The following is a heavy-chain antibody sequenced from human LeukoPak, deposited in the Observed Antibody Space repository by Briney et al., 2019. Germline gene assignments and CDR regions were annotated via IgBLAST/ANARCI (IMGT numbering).Heavy chain of an antibody. J-gene: IGHJ6*03. CDR1: GGPISTYY. CDR3: ARGDCTGGTCYSGYYYYMGV. Sequence: SETLSLTCSVSGGPISTYYWSWIRQPPGKGLEWIGYVYYTGSTNYNPSLKSRVTMSVDTSKNQFSLKLSPVPAADTAVYFCARGDCTGGTCYSGYYYYMGVWGKGTTVIVSS. CDR2: VYYTGST. D-gene: IGHD2-15*01. V-gene: IGHV4-59*01.